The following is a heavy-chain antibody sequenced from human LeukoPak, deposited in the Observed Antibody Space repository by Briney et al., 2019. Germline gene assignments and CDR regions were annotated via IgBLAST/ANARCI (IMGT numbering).Heavy chain of an antibody. D-gene: IGHD5-18*01. CDR2: IYYSGST. V-gene: IGHV4-39*07. CDR1: GGSISNSDYY. CDR3: ARDRIQLWFDAFDI. J-gene: IGHJ3*02. Sequence: SETLSLTCTVSGGSISNSDYYWGWIRQPPGKGLESIGSIYYSGSTYYNPSLKSRVTISVDTSKNQFSLNLSSVTAADTAVYYCARDRIQLWFDAFDIWGQGTMVTVSS.